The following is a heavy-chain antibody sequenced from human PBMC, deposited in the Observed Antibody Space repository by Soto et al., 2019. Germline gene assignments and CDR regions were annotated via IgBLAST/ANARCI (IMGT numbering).Heavy chain of an antibody. CDR1: GYTFTSYG. J-gene: IGHJ5*02. Sequence: QVQLVQSGAEVKKPGASVKVSCKASGYTFTSYGISWVRQAPGQGLEWMGWISAYNGNTNNAQKLQGRVTMTTDTSTSTAYMELRSLRSEDTAVYYCARSITMVRDPKKEMLNWFDPWGQGTLVTVSS. CDR3: ARSITMVRDPKKEMLNWFDP. D-gene: IGHD3-10*01. V-gene: IGHV1-18*01. CDR2: ISAYNGNT.